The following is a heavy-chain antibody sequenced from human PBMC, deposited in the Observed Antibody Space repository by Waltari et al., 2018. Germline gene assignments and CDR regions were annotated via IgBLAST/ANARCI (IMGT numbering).Heavy chain of an antibody. J-gene: IGHJ3*02. V-gene: IGHV1-8*03. D-gene: IGHD1-26*01. CDR3: AKLPFIVGADYDAFDI. CDR2: MNPNSVNT. Sequence: QVQLVQSGAEVKKPGASVKVSCKASGYTFTSYDINWVRQATGQGLEWMGWMNPNSVNTGYAQKFQDRVTITRNTSISTAYMELNSLRAEDTAVYYCAKLPFIVGADYDAFDIWGQGTMVTVSS. CDR1: GYTFTSYD.